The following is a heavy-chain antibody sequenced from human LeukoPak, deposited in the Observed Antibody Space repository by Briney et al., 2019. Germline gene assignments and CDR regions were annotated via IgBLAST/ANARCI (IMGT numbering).Heavy chain of an antibody. Sequence: SETLSLTCTVSGGSISISNYYWAWIRQPPEKGLEWIGTIYYSGSTYYNPSLKSRVTISVDTSKNQFSLKLSSVTAADTAVYYCARHIVGAVDYWGQGTLVTVSS. V-gene: IGHV4-39*01. CDR2: IYYSGST. D-gene: IGHD1-26*01. J-gene: IGHJ4*02. CDR3: ARHIVGAVDY. CDR1: GGSISISNYY.